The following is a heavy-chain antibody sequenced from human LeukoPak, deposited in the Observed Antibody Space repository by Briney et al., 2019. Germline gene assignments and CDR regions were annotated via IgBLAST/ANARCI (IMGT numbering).Heavy chain of an antibody. CDR3: ARVYTGNRWHFDY. J-gene: IGHJ4*02. D-gene: IGHD2-2*02. V-gene: IGHV3-7*03. CDR2: IKRDGSEK. Sequence: PGVSLRLSCEASGFTFSTYWMSWVRQAPGKGLECVANIKRDGSEKDYVDSVKGRFTVFRDDAKSSLYLQMNSLRAEDTAVYFCARVYTGNRWHFDYWGQGTLVTVSS. CDR1: GFTFSTYW.